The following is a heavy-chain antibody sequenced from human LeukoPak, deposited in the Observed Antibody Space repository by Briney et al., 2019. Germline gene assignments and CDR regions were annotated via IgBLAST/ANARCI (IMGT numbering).Heavy chain of an antibody. Sequence: GASVKVSCKASGYTFTSHGISWVRQAPGQGLEWMGWISAYNGNTNYAQKLQGRVTMTTDTSTSTAYMELRSLRSDDTAVYYCARDQLWFGELLYQFDYWGQGTLVTVSS. CDR2: ISAYNGNT. V-gene: IGHV1-18*04. CDR1: GYTFTSHG. CDR3: ARDQLWFGELLYQFDY. D-gene: IGHD3-10*01. J-gene: IGHJ4*02.